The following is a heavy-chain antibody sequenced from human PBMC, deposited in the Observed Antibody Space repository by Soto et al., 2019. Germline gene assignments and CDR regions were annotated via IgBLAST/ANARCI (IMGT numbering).Heavy chain of an antibody. J-gene: IGHJ5*02. CDR1: GGSISSGGYS. D-gene: IGHD6-13*01. CDR2: IYHSGST. V-gene: IGHV4-30-2*01. CDR3: ARGGYSSSWYGNNWFDP. Sequence: QLQLQESGSGLVKPSQTLSLTCAVSGGSISSGGYSWSWIRQPPGKGLEWIGYIYHSGSTYYNPSLKSRVTIAVDRSKNQFSLKLSSVTAADTAVYYCARGGYSSSWYGNNWFDPWGQGTLVTVSS.